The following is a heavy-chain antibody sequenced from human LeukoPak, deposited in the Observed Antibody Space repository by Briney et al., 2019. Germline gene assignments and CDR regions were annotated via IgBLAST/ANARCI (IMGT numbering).Heavy chain of an antibody. D-gene: IGHD4-4*01. CDR3: ARDKSVGYSNFNDY. V-gene: IGHV3-21*01. CDR1: GFTVSSNY. J-gene: IGHJ4*02. Sequence: GGSLRLSCAASGFTVSSNYMSWVRQAPGKGLEWVSSISSSSSYIYYADSVTGRFTISRDNAKNSLYLQMNSLRAEDTAVYYCARDKSVGYSNFNDYWGQGTLVTVSS. CDR2: ISSSSSYI.